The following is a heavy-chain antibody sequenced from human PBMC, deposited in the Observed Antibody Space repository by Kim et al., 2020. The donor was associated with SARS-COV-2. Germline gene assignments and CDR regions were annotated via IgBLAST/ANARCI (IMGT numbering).Heavy chain of an antibody. D-gene: IGHD1-26*01. Sequence: GGSLRLSCAASGFTVSSNYMSWVRQAPGKGLEWVAVIYSGGSTYYADSVEGRLTIIRDNYTNTSYHQRNSRRAEETAVYYWSRRVGATGFVRHWGQGTL. CDR2: IYSGGST. J-gene: IGHJ4*02. CDR1: GFTVSSNY. CDR3: SRRVGATGFVRH. V-gene: IGHV3-66*01.